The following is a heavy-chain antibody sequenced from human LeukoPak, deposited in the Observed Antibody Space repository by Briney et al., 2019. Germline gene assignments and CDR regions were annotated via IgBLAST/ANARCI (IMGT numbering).Heavy chain of an antibody. J-gene: IGHJ6*03. CDR1: GYTFTGYY. CDR3: ASVAEISSSWYGFRYYYYYMDV. Sequence: GASVKVSCKASGYTFTGYYMHWVRQAPGQGLEWMGWINPNSGGTNYAQKFQGRVTMTRDTSISTAYMELSRLRSDDTAVYYCASVAEISSSWYGFRYYYYYMDVWGKGTTVTVSS. V-gene: IGHV1-2*02. CDR2: INPNSGGT. D-gene: IGHD6-13*01.